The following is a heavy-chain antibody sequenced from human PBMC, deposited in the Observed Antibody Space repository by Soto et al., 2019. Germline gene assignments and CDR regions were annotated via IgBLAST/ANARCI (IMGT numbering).Heavy chain of an antibody. V-gene: IGHV3-23*01. Sequence: GSLRLSCAASGFTFSSYAMSWVRQAPGKGLEWVSAISGSGGSTYYADSVKGRFTISRDISKNTLYLQMNSLRAEDTAVYYCAKENGYSSSWFEFDYWGQGTLVTVSS. D-gene: IGHD6-13*01. CDR1: GFTFSSYA. CDR3: AKENGYSSSWFEFDY. CDR2: ISGSGGST. J-gene: IGHJ4*02.